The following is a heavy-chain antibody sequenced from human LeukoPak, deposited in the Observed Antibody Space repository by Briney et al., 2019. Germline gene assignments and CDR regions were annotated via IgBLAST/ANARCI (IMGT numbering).Heavy chain of an antibody. Sequence: AGRSLRLSCAASGFTFSSYGMHWVRQAPGKGLEWVVVIWYDGSNKYYADSVKGRFTISRDNSKNTLYLQMNSLRAEDTAVYYCARGGRHYYDFWSGYYLDYWGQGTLVTVSS. J-gene: IGHJ4*02. CDR2: IWYDGSNK. CDR1: GFTFSSYG. D-gene: IGHD3-3*01. CDR3: ARGGRHYYDFWSGYYLDY. V-gene: IGHV3-33*01.